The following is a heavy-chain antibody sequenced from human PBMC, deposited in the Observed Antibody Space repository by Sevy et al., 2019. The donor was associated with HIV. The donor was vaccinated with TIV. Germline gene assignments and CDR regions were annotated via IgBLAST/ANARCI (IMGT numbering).Heavy chain of an antibody. CDR3: ARELEAGTTYFYYYYGMDV. Sequence: GGSLRLSCAASGFTFSSYSMNWVRQAPGKELEWVSSISSSSSYIYCADSVKGRFTISRDNAKNSLYLQMNSLRAEDTAVYYCARELEAGTTYFYYYYGMDVWGQGTTVTVSS. J-gene: IGHJ6*02. V-gene: IGHV3-21*01. CDR1: GFTFSSYS. CDR2: ISSSSSYI. D-gene: IGHD1-7*01.